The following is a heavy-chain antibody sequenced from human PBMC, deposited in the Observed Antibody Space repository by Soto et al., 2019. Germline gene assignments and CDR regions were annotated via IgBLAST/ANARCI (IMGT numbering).Heavy chain of an antibody. V-gene: IGHV1-3*01. D-gene: IGHD3-10*01. Sequence: ASVKVSCKASGYTFTSYAMHWVRQAPGQRLEWMGWINAGNGNTKYSQKFQGRVTITRDTSASTAYMELSSLRSEDTAVYYCARAPYYGSGSYSWFDPWGQGTLVTVSS. J-gene: IGHJ5*02. CDR2: INAGNGNT. CDR1: GYTFTSYA. CDR3: ARAPYYGSGSYSWFDP.